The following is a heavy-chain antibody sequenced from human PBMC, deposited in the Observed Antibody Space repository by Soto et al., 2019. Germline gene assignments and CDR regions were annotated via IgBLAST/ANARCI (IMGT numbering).Heavy chain of an antibody. CDR1: GGSISSGNYY. CDR2: ISYSGTT. J-gene: IGHJ6*02. CDR3: ARDRNWKGYYGMDV. V-gene: IGHV4-61*01. D-gene: IGHD1-1*01. Sequence: SETLSLTCTVSGGSISSGNYYWSWIRQPPGKGLEWIGFISYSGTTNYNPSLKSRVSISVDTSKNQFSLRLSSVTAADTAVYYCARDRNWKGYYGMDVWGQGTTVTVSS.